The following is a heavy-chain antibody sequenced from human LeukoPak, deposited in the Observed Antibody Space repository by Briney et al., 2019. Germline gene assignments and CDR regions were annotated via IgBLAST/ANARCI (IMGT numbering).Heavy chain of an antibody. CDR2: ISYDGSNK. D-gene: IGHD6-19*01. Sequence: GGSLRLSCAASGFTFSSYAMHWVRQAPGKGLEWVAVISYDGSNKYYADSVKGRFTISRDNSKNTLYLQMNSLRAEDTAVYYCARDAVAGTFYYYYYGMDVWGQGTTVTVSS. V-gene: IGHV3-30-3*01. J-gene: IGHJ6*02. CDR1: GFTFSSYA. CDR3: ARDAVAGTFYYYYYGMDV.